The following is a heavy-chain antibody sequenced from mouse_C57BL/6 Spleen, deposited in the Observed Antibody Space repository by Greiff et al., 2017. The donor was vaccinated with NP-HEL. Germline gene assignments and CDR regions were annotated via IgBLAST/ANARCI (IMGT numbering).Heavy chain of an antibody. D-gene: IGHD2-4*01. J-gene: IGHJ2*01. Sequence: QVQLQQSGPELVKPGASVKISCKASGYAFSSSWMNWVKQRPGKGLEWIGRIYPGDGDTNYNGKFKGKATLTADKSSSTAYMQRSSLTSEDSAVYFCARRNDYDEGYFDYWGQGTTLTGSS. CDR1: GYAFSSSW. CDR3: ARRNDYDEGYFDY. CDR2: IYPGDGDT. V-gene: IGHV1-82*01.